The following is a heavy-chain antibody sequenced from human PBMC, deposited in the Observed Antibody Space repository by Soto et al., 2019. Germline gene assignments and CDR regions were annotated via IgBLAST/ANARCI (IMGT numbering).Heavy chain of an antibody. CDR3: ARGIQLWPITYYFDD. D-gene: IGHD5-18*01. CDR1: GGSISIYY. J-gene: IGHJ4*02. V-gene: IGHV4-59*01. CDR2: IYYSGST. Sequence: QVQLQESGPGLVKPSETLSLTCTVSGGSISIYYWSWIRQPPGKRLEWIGYIYYSGSTNHNPSLKSRVTISVDTSMNQFALKLSSLTAAYTAVYCCARGIQLWPITYYFDDWGQGTLVTVSS.